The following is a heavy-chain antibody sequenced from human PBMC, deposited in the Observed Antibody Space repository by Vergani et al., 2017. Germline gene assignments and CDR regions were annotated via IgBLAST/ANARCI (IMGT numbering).Heavy chain of an antibody. V-gene: IGHV1-69*04. J-gene: IGHJ6*02. Sequence: QVQLVQSGAEVKKPGSSVKVSCKASGGTFSSYAISWVRQAPGQGLEWMGRIIPILGIANYAQKFQGRDTITADTSTSTAYMELSSLRSEDTAVYYCAXAVEQGYDSSGAYYGMDVWGQGTTVTVSS. CDR1: GGTFSSYA. D-gene: IGHD3-22*01. CDR2: IIPILGIA. CDR3: AXAVEQGYDSSGAYYGMDV.